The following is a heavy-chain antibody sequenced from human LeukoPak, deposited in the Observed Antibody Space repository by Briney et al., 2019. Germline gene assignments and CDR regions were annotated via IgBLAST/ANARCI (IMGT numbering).Heavy chain of an antibody. Sequence: PGGSLRLSCAASGFTFSNYVLSWVRQSPGKGLEWVSGISGDAADTYYTDSVKGRFTISRDNSKNKLYLQMNSLRAEDTAIYYCAKTTHYDIFTGLDYWGQGTLVTVSP. CDR1: GFTFSNYV. J-gene: IGHJ4*02. CDR2: ISGDAADT. D-gene: IGHD3-9*01. CDR3: AKTTHYDIFTGLDY. V-gene: IGHV3-23*01.